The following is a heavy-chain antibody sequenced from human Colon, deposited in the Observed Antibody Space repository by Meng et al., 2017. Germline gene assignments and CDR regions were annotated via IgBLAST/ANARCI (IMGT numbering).Heavy chain of an antibody. Sequence: QVQLVQSWSELKKPGASVKVSCKASGDTFASYAMAWVRQAPGQGLEWMGGIHTNTGNPTYAQGFTGRFVFSLDTSVSTSYLQISSLKAEDTAVYYCASYRLGDWQPIDYWGQGTLVTVSS. CDR3: ASYRLGDWQPIDY. D-gene: IGHD3-16*02. V-gene: IGHV7-4-1*02. J-gene: IGHJ4*02. CDR1: GDTFASYA. CDR2: IHTNTGNP.